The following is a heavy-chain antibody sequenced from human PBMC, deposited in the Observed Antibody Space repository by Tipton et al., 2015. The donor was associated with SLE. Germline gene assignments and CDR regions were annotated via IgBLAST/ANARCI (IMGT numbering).Heavy chain of an antibody. CDR1: GGSISSYY. D-gene: IGHD4-11*01. CDR3: AREILNPVTTVHYYLVL. Sequence: TLSLTCTVSGGSISSYYWSWIRQPAGGGLEWIGRIYTNENTNYNPSLKSRVTMSVDTSKNHFSLKLISVTAADTAVYYCAREILNPVTTVHYYLVLWGRGPL. CDR2: IYTNENT. V-gene: IGHV4-4*07. J-gene: IGHJ2*01.